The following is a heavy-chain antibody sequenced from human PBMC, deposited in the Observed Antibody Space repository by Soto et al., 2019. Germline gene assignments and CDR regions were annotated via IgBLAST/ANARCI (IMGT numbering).Heavy chain of an antibody. CDR1: GGSMSENDYY. CDR2: IYDTCTT. D-gene: IGHD3-10*02. J-gene: IGHJ3*02. CDR3: ARGIVRGGFDI. Sequence: QVQLQEAGPGLVRPSQTLSLTCTVAGGSMSENDYYWSWLRQSPGQGLQWIGYIYDTCTTSYSPSLKSRVTMSADTSRNQFSLKLTSVTAADTALYFCARGIVRGGFDIWGQGTLVTVSS. V-gene: IGHV4-30-4*01.